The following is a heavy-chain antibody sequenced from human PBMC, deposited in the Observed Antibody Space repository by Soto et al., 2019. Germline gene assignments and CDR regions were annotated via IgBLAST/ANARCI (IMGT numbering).Heavy chain of an antibody. V-gene: IGHV3-9*01. J-gene: IGHJ4*02. D-gene: IGHD3-3*01. CDR1: GFTFDDYV. CDR2: ISWNSNTV. CDR3: AKSERDAQNPAPFLAF. Sequence: EVQLVESGGGLVQPGSSLRLSCAASGFTFDDYVMHWVRQAPGKGLEWVSGISWNSNTVVYADSVKGRFTISRDNAKNPLYLQMNSLRAEDTALYYCAKSERDAQNPAPFLAFWGQGTLVTVSS.